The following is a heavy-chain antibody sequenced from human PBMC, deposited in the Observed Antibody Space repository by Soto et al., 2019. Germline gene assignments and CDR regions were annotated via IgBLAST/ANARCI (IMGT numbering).Heavy chain of an antibody. CDR3: VQPTGWPGFDF. Sequence: EVQLVESGGGLIQPGGSLRLSCAASGFAVSSKYMTWVRQAPGKGLEWVSVIYGGGTTYYADYVKGRFTISRDTSKNTLYLQMNSLRAEDTAVYYCVQPTGWPGFDFWGQGTLVTVSS. D-gene: IGHD6-19*01. CDR2: IYGGGTT. CDR1: GFAVSSKY. V-gene: IGHV3-53*01. J-gene: IGHJ4*02.